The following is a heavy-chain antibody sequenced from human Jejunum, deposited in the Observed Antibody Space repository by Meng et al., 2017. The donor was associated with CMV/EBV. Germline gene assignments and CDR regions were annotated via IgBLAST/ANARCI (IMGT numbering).Heavy chain of an antibody. Sequence: CVASDFTLNGAWMNWVGKAQGKGREWGGRVKSASAGGAADAAAPVKGRFTVSRDDSRKTVHLQMDNLKIEDTAVYYCTTGWDQYFDFWGQGAPVTVSS. CDR1: DFTLNGAW. D-gene: IGHD1-26*01. CDR2: VKSASAGGAA. J-gene: IGHJ4*02. V-gene: IGHV3-15*07. CDR3: TTGWDQYFDF.